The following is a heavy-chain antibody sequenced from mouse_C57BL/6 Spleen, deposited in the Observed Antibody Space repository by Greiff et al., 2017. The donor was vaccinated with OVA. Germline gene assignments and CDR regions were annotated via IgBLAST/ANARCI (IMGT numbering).Heavy chain of an antibody. CDR1: GYAFSSYW. J-gene: IGHJ2*01. CDR2: SYTGDGDT. CDR3: ARRNDYDFDY. Sequence: QVQLQQSGAELVKPGASVKISCKASGYAFSSYWMNGVKQRPGKGIEWIGQSYTGDGDTNYNGKCKCKATLTADTSSSTAYMQLSSLTSEDSAVYFCARRNDYDFDYWGQGTTLTVSS. D-gene: IGHD2-4*01. V-gene: IGHV1-80*01.